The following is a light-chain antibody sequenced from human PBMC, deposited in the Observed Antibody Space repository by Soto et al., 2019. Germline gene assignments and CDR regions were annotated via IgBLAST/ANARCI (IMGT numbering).Light chain of an antibody. CDR1: RTNVAASTS. CDR2: DVS. CDR3: FSSASRFTFV. Sequence: QSALPQPRSVSGSPGQSVTISCTRSRTNVAASTSVSWYQQYPGTTPKLIIFDVSRRPSGVPNRCSGSRSGNPASLTISGLQAEDEADYYCFSSASRFTFVFGTGTTVPVL. J-gene: IGLJ1*01. V-gene: IGLV2-11*01.